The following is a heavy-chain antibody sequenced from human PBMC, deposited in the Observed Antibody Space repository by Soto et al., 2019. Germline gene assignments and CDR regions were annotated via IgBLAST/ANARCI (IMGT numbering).Heavy chain of an antibody. J-gene: IGHJ6*02. CDR2: ISYDGSNK. D-gene: IGHD6-13*01. CDR3: ARGAAADHYYYYGMDV. V-gene: IGHV3-30-3*01. CDR1: GFTSGSLS. Sequence: GGSLRHSWSASGFTSGSLSSHRAPPGPGKGLEWVAVISYDGSNKYYADSVKGRFTISRDNSKNTLYLQMNSLRAEDTAVYYCARGAAADHYYYYGMDVWGQGTTVTVSS.